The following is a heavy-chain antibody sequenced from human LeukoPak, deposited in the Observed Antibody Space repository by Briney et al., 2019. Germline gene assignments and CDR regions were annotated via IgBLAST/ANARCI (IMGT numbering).Heavy chain of an antibody. J-gene: IGHJ5*02. CDR2: MYNSGGT. Sequence: NPSETLSLTCSVSGGSISSYYWSWIRQPPGKGLEWIGYMYNSGGTNYNPSLKSRVTISLDTSKNQLSLKLSSVTAADTAVYYCARDQGYCSSTSCQYYWFDPWGQGTLVTVSS. CDR3: ARDQGYCSSTSCQYYWFDP. CDR1: GGSISSYY. V-gene: IGHV4-59*01. D-gene: IGHD2-2*01.